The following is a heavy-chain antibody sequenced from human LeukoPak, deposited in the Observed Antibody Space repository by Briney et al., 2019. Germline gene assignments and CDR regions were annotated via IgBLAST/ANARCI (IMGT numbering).Heavy chain of an antibody. J-gene: IGHJ4*02. CDR3: AKGSIAVAGTIDY. V-gene: IGHV3-9*01. Sequence: GRSLRLSCAASGFTFDDYAMPWVRQAPGKGLEWVSGISWNSGSIGYADSVKGRFTISRDNAKNSLYLQMNSLRAEDTALYYCAKGSIAVAGTIDYWGQGTLVTVSS. D-gene: IGHD6-19*01. CDR1: GFTFDDYA. CDR2: ISWNSGSI.